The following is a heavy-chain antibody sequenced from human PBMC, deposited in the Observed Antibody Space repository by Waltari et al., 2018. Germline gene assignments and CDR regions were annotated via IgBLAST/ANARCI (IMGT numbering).Heavy chain of an antibody. Sequence: QVQLQESGTGLVEPSETLSPNCAVSGASIIGGHWWGWVRQPPGKGLEWIGESSQIEQTIYNPSLKSRVTISLDKSKNQFSLKMTSLTSADTAIYFCASSTGWWRLDSWGPGTLVIVSS. CDR2: SSQIEQT. CDR3: ASSTGWWRLDS. CDR1: GASIIGGHW. V-gene: IGHV4-4*02. J-gene: IGHJ4*02. D-gene: IGHD2-21*02.